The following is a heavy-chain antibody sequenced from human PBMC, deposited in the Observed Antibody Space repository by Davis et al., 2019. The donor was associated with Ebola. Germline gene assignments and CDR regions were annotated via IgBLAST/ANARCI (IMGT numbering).Heavy chain of an antibody. CDR1: GDSISNHY. CDR2: IGPSGNI. V-gene: IGHV4-59*11. D-gene: IGHD2-2*01. Sequence: PSETLSLTCTVSGDSISNHYWTWVRQPPGKGLEWIAYIGPSGNINYSPSLKSRLSMSVDTSKNQISLQLTSVTAADTAVYYCARDVRCDSTTCELGIFDYWGQGTLVTVSS. J-gene: IGHJ4*02. CDR3: ARDVRCDSTTCELGIFDY.